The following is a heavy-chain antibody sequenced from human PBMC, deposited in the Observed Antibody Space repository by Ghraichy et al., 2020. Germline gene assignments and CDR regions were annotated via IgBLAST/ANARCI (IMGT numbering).Heavy chain of an antibody. V-gene: IGHV3-23*01. CDR2: ISGSGGST. CDR3: AKDLIWSDYGMDV. D-gene: IGHD3-3*01. J-gene: IGHJ6*02. CDR1: GFTFSSYA. Sequence: GGSLRHSCAASGFTFSSYAMSWVRQAPGKGLEWVSAISGSGGSTYYADSVKGRFTISRDNSKNTLYLQMNSLRAEDTAVYYCAKDLIWSDYGMDVWGQWTTVTVSS.